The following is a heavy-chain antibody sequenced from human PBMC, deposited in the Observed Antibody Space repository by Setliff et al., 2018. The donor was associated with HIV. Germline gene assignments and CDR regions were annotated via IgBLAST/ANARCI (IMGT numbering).Heavy chain of an antibody. J-gene: IGHJ5*02. V-gene: IGHV4-4*07. CDR2: VHKSGNT. CDR1: GGSIRNYY. D-gene: IGHD2-2*01. Sequence: KPSETLSLTCTVSGGSIRNYYWSWIRQSAGKGLEWIGRVHKSGNTDYNPSLKGRVTMSVDTSKNQFLLKLTSMTAADTAIYYCARDMEDFGVLPSAPFDPWGRGTLVTVSS. CDR3: ARDMEDFGVLPSAPFDP.